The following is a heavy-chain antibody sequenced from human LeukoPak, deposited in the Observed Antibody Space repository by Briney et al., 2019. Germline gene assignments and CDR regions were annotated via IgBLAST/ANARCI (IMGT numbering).Heavy chain of an antibody. J-gene: IGHJ2*01. V-gene: IGHV3-9*01. CDR3: AEDIPTRIAVAGDWYFDL. D-gene: IGHD6-19*01. CDR1: GFTFDDYA. Sequence: GGSLRLSCAASGFTFDDYAMHWVRQAPGKGLEWVSGISWNSGSIGYADSVKGRFTISRDNAKNSLYLQMNSLRAEDTALYYCAEDIPTRIAVAGDWYFDLWGRGTLVTVSS. CDR2: ISWNSGSI.